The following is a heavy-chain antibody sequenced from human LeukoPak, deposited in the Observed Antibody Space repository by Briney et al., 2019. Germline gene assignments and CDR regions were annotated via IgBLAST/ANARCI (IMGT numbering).Heavy chain of an antibody. V-gene: IGHV3-23*01. CDR2: ISDSGDYT. Sequence: GGSLTLSCAGSGFTFSSYAMSWVRQAPGQGLEWVSVISDSGDYTSYAYSVRGRFTISRDNSRNTLYLQMVSLRPEDTAVYYCAKLTMIVVVHDAFDIWGQGTMVTVSS. J-gene: IGHJ3*02. D-gene: IGHD3-22*01. CDR1: GFTFSSYA. CDR3: AKLTMIVVVHDAFDI.